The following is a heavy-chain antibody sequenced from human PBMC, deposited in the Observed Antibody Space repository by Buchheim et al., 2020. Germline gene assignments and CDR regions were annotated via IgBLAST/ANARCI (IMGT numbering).Heavy chain of an antibody. D-gene: IGHD3-22*01. CDR3: AKNLLKTYYYDSSGYSDY. J-gene: IGHJ4*02. Sequence: EVQLLESGGGLVQPGESLRLSCAASGFTFSSYAMSWVRQAPGKGLEWVSAISGSGGSTYYADSVKGRFTISRDNSKNTLYLQMNSLRAEDTAVYYCAKNLLKTYYYDSSGYSDYWGQGTL. CDR1: GFTFSSYA. V-gene: IGHV3-23*01. CDR2: ISGSGGST.